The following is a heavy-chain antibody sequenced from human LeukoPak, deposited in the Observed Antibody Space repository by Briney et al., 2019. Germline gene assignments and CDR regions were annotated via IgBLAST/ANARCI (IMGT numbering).Heavy chain of an antibody. CDR2: ISYDGSDK. CDR1: GFTFSSYG. V-gene: IGHV3-33*06. J-gene: IGHJ3*02. Sequence: AGGSLRLSCAASGFTFSSYGMHWVRQAPGKGLEWVAVISYDGSDKYYADSVKGRFTISRDNSENTVLLQMNSLRAEDTAVYYCAKDLEDFWSGYYGEGDAFDIWGQGTMVTVSS. CDR3: AKDLEDFWSGYYGEGDAFDI. D-gene: IGHD3-3*01.